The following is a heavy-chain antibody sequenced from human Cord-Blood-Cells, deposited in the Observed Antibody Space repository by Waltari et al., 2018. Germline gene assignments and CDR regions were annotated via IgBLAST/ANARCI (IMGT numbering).Heavy chain of an antibody. V-gene: IGHV4-31*03. CDR2: IYYSGST. J-gene: IGHJ6*03. CDR3: ARETPSGGYYYYYMDV. Sequence: QVQLQESGPGLVKPSQTMSLTCTVSGGSICSGGYYWSWIRQHPGKGLEWIGYIYYSGSTYYNPSLKSRVTISVDTSKNQFSLKLSSVTAADTAVYYCARETPSGGYYYYYMDVWGKGTTVTVSS. D-gene: IGHD2-15*01. CDR1: GGSICSGGYY.